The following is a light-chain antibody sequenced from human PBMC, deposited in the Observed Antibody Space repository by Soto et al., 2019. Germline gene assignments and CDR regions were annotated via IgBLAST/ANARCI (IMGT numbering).Light chain of an antibody. CDR3: AAWDDSLSAVV. V-gene: IGLV1-44*01. Sequence: QSVLTQPPSASGAPGPRVTLSCSGSTANIGSNPVNWYQQLPGTAPKLLISINNQRPSGVPDRFSGSKSGTSASLAISGLQSGDEADYYCAAWDDSLSAVVFGGRTQLTVL. CDR1: TANIGSNP. J-gene: IGLJ2*01. CDR2: INN.